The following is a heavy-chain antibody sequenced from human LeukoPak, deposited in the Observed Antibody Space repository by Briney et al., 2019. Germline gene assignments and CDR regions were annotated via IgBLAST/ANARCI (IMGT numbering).Heavy chain of an antibody. J-gene: IGHJ6*03. D-gene: IGHD1-26*01. V-gene: IGHV3-30*03. Sequence: GGSLRLSCAASGFTFSSYGMHWVRQAPGKGLEWVTVISYDGSHTYYADSVKGRLSISRDSSKNTLYLQLNSLRDEDTAVYFCARDTSPSYYFMDVWGRGTTVTVSS. CDR2: ISYDGSHT. CDR1: GFTFSSYG. CDR3: ARDTSPSYYFMDV.